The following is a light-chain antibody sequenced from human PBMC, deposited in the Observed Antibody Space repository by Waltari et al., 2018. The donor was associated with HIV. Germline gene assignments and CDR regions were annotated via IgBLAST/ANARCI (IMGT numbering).Light chain of an antibody. CDR2: DVS. CDR1: RRHVGGHNS. CDR3: SSYTANSRI. J-gene: IGLJ2*01. V-gene: IGLV2-14*03. Sequence: QSALTQPASVSGSLGQSITISCTGTRRHVGGHNSASWYQQHPGKAPKLLISDVSNRPSGVSNRFSGSKSGNTASLTISGLQAEDEADYYCSSYTANSRIFGGGTRLTVL.